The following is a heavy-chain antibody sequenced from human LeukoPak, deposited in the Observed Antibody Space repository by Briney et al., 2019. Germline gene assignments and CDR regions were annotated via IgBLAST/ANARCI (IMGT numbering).Heavy chain of an antibody. J-gene: IGHJ4*02. Sequence: SETLSLTCTVSGGSNSSYYWSWIRQPPGKGLEWIGYIYYSGSTNYNPSLKSRVTISVDTSKNQFSLKLSSVTAADTALYYCARVYDYVWGSFDYWGQGTLVTVSS. V-gene: IGHV4-59*01. CDR3: ARVYDYVWGSFDY. CDR2: IYYSGST. D-gene: IGHD3-16*01. CDR1: GGSNSSYY.